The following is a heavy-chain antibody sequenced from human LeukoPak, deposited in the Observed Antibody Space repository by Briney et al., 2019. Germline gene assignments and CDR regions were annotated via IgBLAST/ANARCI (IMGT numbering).Heavy chain of an antibody. D-gene: IGHD3-10*01. CDR3: ASEGRIIRGVIGI. CDR1: GGSISSGTYY. J-gene: IGHJ3*02. CDR2: IYYSGST. V-gene: IGHV4-31*03. Sequence: SETLSLTCTVSGGSISSGTYYWSWIRQHPGKGLEYIGYIYYSGSTYYNPSLKSRVTISVDTSQNQFSLKLSSVTAADTAVYYCASEGRIIRGVIGIWGQGPMVTGSS.